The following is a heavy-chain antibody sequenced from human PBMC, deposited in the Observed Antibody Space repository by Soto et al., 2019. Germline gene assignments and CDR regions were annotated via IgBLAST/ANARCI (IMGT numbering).Heavy chain of an antibody. CDR3: ARPSRPIPRYGMDV. V-gene: IGHV3-7*01. CDR1: GFTFSRYW. Sequence: GGSLRLSCAASGFTFSRYWMSWVRQAPGKGLEGVANIKQDGSAKYYVDSVKGRFTIYRDNAKNSLYLQMNSLRAEDTAVYYCARPSRPIPRYGMDVWGQGTTVTVSS. CDR2: IKQDGSAK. J-gene: IGHJ6*02.